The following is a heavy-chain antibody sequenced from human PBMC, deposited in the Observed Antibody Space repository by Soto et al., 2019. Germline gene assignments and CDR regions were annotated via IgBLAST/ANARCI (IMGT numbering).Heavy chain of an antibody. J-gene: IGHJ4*02. CDR2: IYSGGST. CDR1: GFTVSSNY. D-gene: IGHD5-12*01. V-gene: IGHV3-53*01. CDR3: ARDRMATMVFDY. Sequence: PGGSLRLSCAASGFTVSSNYMSWVRQAPGKGLEWVSVIYSGGSTYYADSVKGRFTISRDNSKNTLYLQMNSLRAEDTAVYYCARDRMATMVFDYWGQGTLVTVSS.